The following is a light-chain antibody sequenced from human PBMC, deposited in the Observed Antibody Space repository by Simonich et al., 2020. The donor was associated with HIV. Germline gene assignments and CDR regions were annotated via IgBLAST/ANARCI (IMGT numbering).Light chain of an antibody. V-gene: IGKV3-15*01. Sequence: EIVMTQSPATLSVSPGERATLSCRASQSVSSNLAWYQQKPGQAPRLLIYGASTRATGIPARCSGSGSGTEFTLTISSMQSEDFAVYYCQQEETFGQGTKVEIK. CDR2: GAS. CDR1: QSVSSN. CDR3: QQEET. J-gene: IGKJ1*01.